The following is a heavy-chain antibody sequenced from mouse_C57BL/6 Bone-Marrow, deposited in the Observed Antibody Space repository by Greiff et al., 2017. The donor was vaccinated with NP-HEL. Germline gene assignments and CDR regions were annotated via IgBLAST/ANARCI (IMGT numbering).Heavy chain of an antibody. Sequence: EVMLVESGGGLVQPGGSLSLSCAASGFTFTDYYMSWVRQPPGKALEWLGFIRNKANGYTTEYIASLKGRLHISRDNSQTILYLQMNALRAEDSATYYCARFHYYYGSSFYFDYWGQGTTLTVSS. CDR1: GFTFTDYY. CDR2: IRNKANGYTT. CDR3: ARFHYYYGSSFYFDY. V-gene: IGHV7-3*01. D-gene: IGHD1-1*01. J-gene: IGHJ2*01.